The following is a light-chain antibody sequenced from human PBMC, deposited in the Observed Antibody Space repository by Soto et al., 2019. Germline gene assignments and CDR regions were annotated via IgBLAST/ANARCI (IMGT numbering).Light chain of an antibody. CDR3: HQYSSSPWT. CDR2: GAS. Sequence: EIVLTQSPGTLSLSPGERATLSCRASQSVSSSHLAWYQQKPGQAPRLLIYGASSRATGIPDRFSGSGSGTDFTLTISRLEPEDFAVYYCHQYSSSPWTFGQGAKVEIK. CDR1: QSVSSSH. J-gene: IGKJ1*01. V-gene: IGKV3-20*01.